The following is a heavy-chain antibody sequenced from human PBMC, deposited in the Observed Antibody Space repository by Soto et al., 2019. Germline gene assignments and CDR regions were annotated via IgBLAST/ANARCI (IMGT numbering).Heavy chain of an antibody. Sequence: EVQLVESGGGFVQPGGFLRLSCAASGFTVSSNYMSWVRQAPGKGLEWVSVIYSGGSTYYADSVKGRFTISRDNSKNTLYLQMNSLRAEDTAVYYCARGPTNLAVTPYFDYWGQGTLVTVSS. CDR1: GFTVSSNY. CDR3: ARGPTNLAVTPYFDY. D-gene: IGHD2-21*02. V-gene: IGHV3-66*01. J-gene: IGHJ4*02. CDR2: IYSGGST.